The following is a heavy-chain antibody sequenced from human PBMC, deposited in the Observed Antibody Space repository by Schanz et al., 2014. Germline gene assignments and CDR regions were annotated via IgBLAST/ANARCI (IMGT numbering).Heavy chain of an antibody. D-gene: IGHD4-17*01. CDR3: VRDTDYHFDY. CDR2: IASGGSHT. V-gene: IGHV3-53*01. J-gene: IGHJ4*02. CDR1: GFSVSTNY. Sequence: EVQLVESGGGLIQPGGSLRLSCAVSGFSVSTNYMSWVRQAPGKGLEWVSSIASGGSHTFYADSVTGRFTISRDNAKNTLYLQMNSLRAEDTAVYYCVRDTDYHFDYWGQGTLVTVSS.